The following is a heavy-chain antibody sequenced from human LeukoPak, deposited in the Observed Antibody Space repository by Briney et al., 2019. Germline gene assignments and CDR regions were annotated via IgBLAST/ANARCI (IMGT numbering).Heavy chain of an antibody. D-gene: IGHD6-19*01. CDR1: GYTFTSYA. CDR2: INAGNGNT. CDR3: ATRDSYSSGWYYRPSCFDY. Sequence: ASVKVSCKASGYTFTSYAMHWVRQAPGQRLEWMGWINAGNGNTKYSQKFQGRVTITRDTSASTAYMELNSLRAEDTAVYYCATRDSYSSGWYYRPSCFDYWGQGTLVTVSS. J-gene: IGHJ4*02. V-gene: IGHV1-3*01.